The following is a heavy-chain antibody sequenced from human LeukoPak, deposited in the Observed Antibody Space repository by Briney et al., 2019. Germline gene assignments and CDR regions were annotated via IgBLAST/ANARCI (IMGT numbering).Heavy chain of an antibody. D-gene: IGHD1-26*01. CDR3: ARQEWELGDLDY. J-gene: IGHJ4*02. V-gene: IGHV4-59*08. CDR1: GGSISSYY. Sequence: SETLSLTCTVFGGSISSYYWSWIRQPPGKGLECIGYIYYSGSTNYNPSLNSRVTISVDTSKNQFSLKLSSVTAADTAVYYCARQEWELGDLDYWGQGTLVTVSS. CDR2: IYYSGST.